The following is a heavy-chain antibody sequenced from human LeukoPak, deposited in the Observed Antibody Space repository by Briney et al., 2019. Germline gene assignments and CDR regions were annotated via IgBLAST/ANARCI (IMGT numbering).Heavy chain of an antibody. CDR3: ARDRGGYDILTGYYYYYYGMDV. J-gene: IGHJ6*04. D-gene: IGHD3-9*01. CDR1: GFTFSSYS. Sequence: GGSLRLSCAASGFTFSSYSINWVRQAPGKGLEWVSSISSSSSYIYYADSVKGRFTISRDNAKNSLYLQMNSLRAEDTAVYYCARDRGGYDILTGYYYYYYGMDVWGKGTTVTVSS. V-gene: IGHV3-21*01. CDR2: ISSSSSYI.